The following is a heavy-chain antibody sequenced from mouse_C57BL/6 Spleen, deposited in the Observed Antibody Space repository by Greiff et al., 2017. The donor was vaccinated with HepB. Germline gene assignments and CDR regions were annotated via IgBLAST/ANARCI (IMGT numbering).Heavy chain of an antibody. D-gene: IGHD1-1*01. CDR2: ISYDGSN. Sequence: EVKLVESGPGLVKPSQSLSLTCSVTGYSITSGYYWNWIRQFPGNKLEWMGYISYDGSNNYYPSLKNRISITRDTSKNQFFLKLNSVTTEDTATYYCAREGDYYGSSYGFAYWGQGTLVTVSA. CDR3: AREGDYYGSSYGFAY. V-gene: IGHV3-6*01. CDR1: GYSITSGYY. J-gene: IGHJ3*01.